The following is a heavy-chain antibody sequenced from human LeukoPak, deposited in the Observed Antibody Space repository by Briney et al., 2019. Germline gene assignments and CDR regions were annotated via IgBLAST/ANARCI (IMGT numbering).Heavy chain of an antibody. V-gene: IGHV4-59*02. D-gene: IGHD2-15*01. CDR3: ARLSRYCSGGSCYGENWLDS. Sequence: SETLSLTCTVSGDSVSTYYWSWIRQPPGKGLEWIGHIHYSGSTKYNPSLKSRVTISVDTSTNRFSLKLNSVTAADTAVYYCARLSRYCSGGSCYGENWLDSWGQGTLVTVSS. CDR2: IHYSGST. CDR1: GDSVSTYY. J-gene: IGHJ5*01.